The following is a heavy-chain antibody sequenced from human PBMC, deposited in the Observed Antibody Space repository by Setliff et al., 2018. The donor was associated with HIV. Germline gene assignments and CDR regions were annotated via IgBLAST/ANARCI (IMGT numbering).Heavy chain of an antibody. Sequence: ASETLSLTCTVSGGSISSGDYYWTWIRQPPGKGLEWIGYIYYSGNAYYNPPLKSRLTISMDTSKNQFSLKLNSVTAADTAVYYCAREDASGSARRFDPWGQGTLVTVSS. V-gene: IGHV4-30-4*08. CDR3: AREDASGSARRFDP. CDR2: IYYSGNA. D-gene: IGHD3-10*01. CDR1: GGSISSGDYY. J-gene: IGHJ5*02.